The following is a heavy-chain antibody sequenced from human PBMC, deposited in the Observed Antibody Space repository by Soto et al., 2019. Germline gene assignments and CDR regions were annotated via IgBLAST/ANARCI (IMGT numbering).Heavy chain of an antibody. J-gene: IGHJ6*02. CDR3: ATGRGVNFYYGMDV. V-gene: IGHV3-23*01. CDR2: ISGSDGST. D-gene: IGHD3-10*01. Sequence: EVQLLETGVGVGQPGGSLGLSCAASGFTFSSYAMSWVRQAPGKGLEWVSAISGSDGSTYYADSVKGRFTISRDNSKNTLYLQMNSLRAEDTAVYYCATGRGVNFYYGMDVWGQGTTVTVSS. CDR1: GFTFSSYA.